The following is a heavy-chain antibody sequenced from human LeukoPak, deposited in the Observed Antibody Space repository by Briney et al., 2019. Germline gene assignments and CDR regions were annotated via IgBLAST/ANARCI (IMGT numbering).Heavy chain of an antibody. CDR3: AKDGGSSPLLGRMDV. V-gene: IGHV3-7*01. D-gene: IGHD6-13*01. CDR2: IKQDGSEK. Sequence: GGSLRLSCAASGFTFSSYWMSWVRQAPGKGLEWVANIKQDGSEKYYVDSVKGRFTISRDNAKNSLYLQMNSLRAEDTAVYYCAKDGGSSPLLGRMDVWGQGTTVTVSS. CDR1: GFTFSSYW. J-gene: IGHJ6*02.